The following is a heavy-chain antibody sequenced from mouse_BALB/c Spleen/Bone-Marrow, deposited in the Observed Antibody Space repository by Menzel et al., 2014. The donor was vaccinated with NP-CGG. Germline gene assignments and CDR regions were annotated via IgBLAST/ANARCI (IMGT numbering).Heavy chain of an antibody. CDR2: IYPGSGST. J-gene: IGHJ2*01. CDR1: GYTFTSYW. V-gene: IGHV1S22*01. Sequence: LKQSGSELVRPGASVKLSCKASGYTFTSYWMHWVKQRPGQGLEWIGNIYPGSGSTNYDEKFKSKATLTVDTSSSTAYMQLSSLTSEDSAVYYCTQGYWGQGTTFTVSS. CDR3: TQGY.